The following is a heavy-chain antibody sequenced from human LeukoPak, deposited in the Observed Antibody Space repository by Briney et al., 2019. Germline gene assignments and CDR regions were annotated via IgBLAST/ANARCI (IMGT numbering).Heavy chain of an antibody. CDR1: GGTFSSYD. J-gene: IGHJ4*02. Sequence: SVKVSCKASGGTFSSYDISWVRQAPGQGLEWMGRIIPILGIANYAQKFQGRVTITADKSTSTAYMELSSLRSEDTAVYYCARDSTYYDSSGLPNFDYWGQGTLVTVSS. D-gene: IGHD3-22*01. V-gene: IGHV1-69*04. CDR2: IIPILGIA. CDR3: ARDSTYYDSSGLPNFDY.